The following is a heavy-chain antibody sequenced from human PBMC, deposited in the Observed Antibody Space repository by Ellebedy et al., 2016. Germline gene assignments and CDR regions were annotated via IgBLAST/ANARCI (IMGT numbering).Heavy chain of an antibody. Sequence: GESLKISCEASGFTFSSHAMSWVRQAPGKGPEWVSAVVGSGERTFYADSVKGRFTISRDNSKNRLYLQMSSLRDEDTAVYYCAKVVGGPYGPGRNIDYWGQGTLVTVSS. CDR3: AKVVGGPYGPGRNIDY. V-gene: IGHV3-23*01. CDR1: GFTFSSHA. D-gene: IGHD3-10*01. J-gene: IGHJ4*02. CDR2: VVGSGERT.